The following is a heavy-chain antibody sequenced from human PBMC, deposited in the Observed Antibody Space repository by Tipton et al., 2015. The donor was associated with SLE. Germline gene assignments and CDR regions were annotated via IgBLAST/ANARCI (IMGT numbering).Heavy chain of an antibody. CDR1: GRSFSGYY. V-gene: IGHV4-34*01. CDR2: INHSGST. D-gene: IGHD1-1*01. Sequence: TLSLTCAVYGRSFSGYYWSWIRQPPGKGLEWIGEINHSGSTNYNPSLKSRVTISVDTSKNQFSLKLSSVTAADTAVYYCARWSRNWNEGAFDIWGQGTMVTVSS. CDR3: ARWSRNWNEGAFDI. J-gene: IGHJ3*02.